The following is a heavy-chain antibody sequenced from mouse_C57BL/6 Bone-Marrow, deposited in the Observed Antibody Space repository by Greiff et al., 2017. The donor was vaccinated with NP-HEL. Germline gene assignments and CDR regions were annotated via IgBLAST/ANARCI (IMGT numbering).Heavy chain of an antibody. D-gene: IGHD1-1*01. CDR3: ARCSKGGLDY. V-gene: IGHV1-54*01. CDR2: INPGSGGT. CDR1: GYAFTNYL. Sequence: QVQLKQSGAELVRPGTSVKVSCKASGYAFTNYLIEWVKQRPGQGLEWIGVINPGSGGTNYNEKFKGKATLTADKSSSTAYMQLRSLTSEDSAVYFCARCSKGGLDYWGQGTSVTVSS. J-gene: IGHJ4*01.